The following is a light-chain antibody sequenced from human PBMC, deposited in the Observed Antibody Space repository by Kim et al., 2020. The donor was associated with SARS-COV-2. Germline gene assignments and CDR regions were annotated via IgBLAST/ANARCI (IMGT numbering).Light chain of an antibody. CDR3: QHYDNWTLT. V-gene: IGKV3-15*01. J-gene: IGKJ1*01. CDR2: GAF. CDR1: QSLSGN. Sequence: EIVMTQSPATLSVSPGERATLSCRASQSLSGNLAWYQQKPGQAPRLLIYGAFTRATGIPARFSGSGSGTEFTLTISSLQSEDFAVYYCQHYDNWTLTFGQGTKVDIK.